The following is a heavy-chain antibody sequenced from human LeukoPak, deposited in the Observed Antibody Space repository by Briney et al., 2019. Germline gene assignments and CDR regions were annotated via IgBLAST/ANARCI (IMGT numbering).Heavy chain of an antibody. Sequence: PSETLSLTCTVPGGSISSYYWSWLRQPPGKGPEWIAYRHHSGSSNYNPSLESRVTVSVDTSNNQFSLRVTSVTAADTAVYYCARVVGSGWNYFDSWGQGTLVTVSS. CDR3: ARVVGSGWNYFDS. V-gene: IGHV4-59*01. CDR2: RHHSGSS. J-gene: IGHJ4*02. CDR1: GGSISSYY. D-gene: IGHD6-19*01.